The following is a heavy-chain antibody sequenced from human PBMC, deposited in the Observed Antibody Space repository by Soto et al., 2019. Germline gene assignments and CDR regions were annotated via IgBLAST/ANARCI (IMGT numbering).Heavy chain of an antibody. CDR3: AVTVTTHYGMDV. V-gene: IGHV1-69*01. CDR1: GGTFSSYA. J-gene: IGHJ6*02. Sequence: QVQLVQSGAEVKKPGSSVKVSCKASGGTFSSYAISWVRQAPGQGLEWMGGIIPIFGTANYAQKFQGRVTITADEXXSTAYMELSSLRSEDTAVYYCAVTVTTHYGMDVWGQGTTVTVSS. CDR2: IIPIFGTA. D-gene: IGHD4-17*01.